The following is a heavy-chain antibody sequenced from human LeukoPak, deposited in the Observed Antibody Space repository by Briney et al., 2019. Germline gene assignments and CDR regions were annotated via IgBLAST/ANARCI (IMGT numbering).Heavy chain of an antibody. V-gene: IGHV4-59*08. CDR2: THSSGHT. D-gene: IGHD2-15*01. Sequence: SETLSLTCTVSGGSISSDYWNWIRQPPGKGLEWIAFTHSSGHTNSNPSLRSRVTISVDTSKTQFSLKLSSVTAADTAVYYCARQLRGNDYWGQGTLVTVSS. CDR3: ARQLRGNDY. CDR1: GGSISSDY. J-gene: IGHJ4*02.